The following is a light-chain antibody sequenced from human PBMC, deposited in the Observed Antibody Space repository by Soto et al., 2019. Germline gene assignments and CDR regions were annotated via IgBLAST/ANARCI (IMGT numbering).Light chain of an antibody. CDR1: QSVSNN. CDR3: QQYDNWLGT. V-gene: IGKV3-15*01. CDR2: GAS. Sequence: EIVMTQSPATLSVSPGERATLSCRASQSVSNNLAWYQQKPGQAPRLLIYGASTRATGIPARFSGSGSGTEFILTISSLQSEHFAVYYCQQYDNWLGTFGQGTKVEIK. J-gene: IGKJ1*01.